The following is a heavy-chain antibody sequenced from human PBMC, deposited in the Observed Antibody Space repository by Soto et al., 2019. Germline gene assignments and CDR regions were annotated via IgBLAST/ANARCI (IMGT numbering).Heavy chain of an antibody. D-gene: IGHD2-2*02. CDR2: ITPIFGTA. J-gene: IGHJ6*02. V-gene: IGHV1-69*01. CDR1: GGSFSNYG. Sequence: QVQVVQSGAEGKKPGSSVKVSCKASGGSFSNYGISWVRQAPGEGLEWMGGITPIFGTARDAQKFRDSLTITADESTGTGYMELSGLRSDDTARYFCVRGTRDCSSTSCYTPQGSFYYGMDVWGQGTTVTVSS. CDR3: VRGTRDCSSTSCYTPQGSFYYGMDV.